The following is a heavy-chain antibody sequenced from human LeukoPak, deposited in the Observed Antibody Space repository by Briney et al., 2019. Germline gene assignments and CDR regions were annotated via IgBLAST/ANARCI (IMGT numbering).Heavy chain of an antibody. J-gene: IGHJ4*02. D-gene: IGHD6-19*01. Sequence: ASVKVSCKASGYTFTGYYMHWVRQAPGQGLEWMGWINPNSGGTNYAQKFQGRVTMTRDTSISTAYMELSRLRSDDTAVYYCAKTTTGYSSGRYPGWPVDHWGQGTLVIVSS. V-gene: IGHV1-2*02. CDR1: GYTFTGYY. CDR3: AKTTTGYSSGRYPGWPVDH. CDR2: INPNSGGT.